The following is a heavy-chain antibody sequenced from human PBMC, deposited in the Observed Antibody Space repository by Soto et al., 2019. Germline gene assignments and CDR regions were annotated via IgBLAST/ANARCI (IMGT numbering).Heavy chain of an antibody. J-gene: IGHJ4*02. Sequence: QVQLVESGGGVVQPGRSLRLSCAASGFTFSTYGMHWVRQAPGKGLEWVAVIWYDGSKKFCADSVKDRFIISSDSSKNTLYLQMNSLTADDTAVYYCARDLKGSGGLGFDYWGQGTLVTVSS. V-gene: IGHV3-33*01. CDR3: ARDLKGSGGLGFDY. D-gene: IGHD2-15*01. CDR1: GFTFSTYG. CDR2: IWYDGSKK.